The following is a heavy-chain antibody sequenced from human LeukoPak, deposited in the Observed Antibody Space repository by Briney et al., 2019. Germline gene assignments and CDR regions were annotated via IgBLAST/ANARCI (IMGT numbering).Heavy chain of an antibody. CDR2: INPNSGGT. V-gene: IGHV1-2*02. D-gene: IGHD2-8*01. CDR3: ARSLVYCTNGVCYSDY. CDR1: GYTFTGYY. Sequence: GASVKVSCKASGYTFTGYYMHWVRQAPGQGLEWMGWINPNSGGTNYAQKFQGRVTMTRDTSISTAYMELSRLRSDDTAVYYCARSLVYCTNGVCYSDYWGQGTLATVSS. J-gene: IGHJ4*02.